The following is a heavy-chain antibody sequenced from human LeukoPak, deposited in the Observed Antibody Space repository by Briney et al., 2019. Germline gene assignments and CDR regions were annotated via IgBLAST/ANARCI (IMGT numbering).Heavy chain of an antibody. D-gene: IGHD3-22*01. J-gene: IGHJ4*02. CDR3: ARDESYYYDSSGLSTFDY. Sequence: HPGGSLRLSCAASGFTFSSYWMHWVRQAPGKGLEWVTFVRSDGSDKYYADSVKGRFTISRDNAKNSLYLQMNSLRAEDTAVYYCARDESYYYDSSGLSTFDYWGQGTLVTVSS. CDR2: VRSDGSDK. CDR1: GFTFSSYW. V-gene: IGHV3-30*02.